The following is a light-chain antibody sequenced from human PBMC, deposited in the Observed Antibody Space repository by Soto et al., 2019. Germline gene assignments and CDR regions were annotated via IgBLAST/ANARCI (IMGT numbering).Light chain of an antibody. V-gene: IGKV3-11*01. CDR2: DVS. Sequence: EIVLTQSPVTLSLSPGQRATLSCRASQTIDGYLAWYQQKPGQAPRLLIYDVSNRATGIPARFSGSGSGTDFTLTISSLEPEDFAIYYCQQYRSWPRTFGQGTKVDIK. CDR3: QQYRSWPRT. J-gene: IGKJ1*01. CDR1: QTIDGY.